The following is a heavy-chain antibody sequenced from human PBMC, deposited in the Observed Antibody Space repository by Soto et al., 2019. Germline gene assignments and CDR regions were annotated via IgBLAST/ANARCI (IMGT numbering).Heavy chain of an antibody. V-gene: IGHV1-69*13. J-gene: IGHJ6*02. CDR3: ARGSEQLAPGPYYYGMDV. D-gene: IGHD6-6*01. Sequence: SVNVSCKASGGTFSSYAISWVRQAPGQGLEWMGGIIPIFGTANYAQKFQGRVTITADESTSTAYMELSSLRSEDTAVYYCARGSEQLAPGPYYYGMDVWGQGTTVTVSS. CDR2: IIPIFGTA. CDR1: GGTFSSYA.